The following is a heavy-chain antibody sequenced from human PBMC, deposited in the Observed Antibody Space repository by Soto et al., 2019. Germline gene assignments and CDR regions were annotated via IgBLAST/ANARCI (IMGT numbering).Heavy chain of an antibody. CDR2: ISGGSDIT. D-gene: IGHD2-21*01. V-gene: IGHV3-23*01. CDR3: AKYLLYSTPYFDY. CDR1: GFTFSSYA. J-gene: IGHJ4*02. Sequence: GGSLRLSCAASGFTFSSYAMSWVRQAPGKGLEWVSSISGGSDITFYGDSVKGRFTISRDNSRNTLYLQMNILRAEDTAIYYCAKYLLYSTPYFDYWGQGTLVTVSS.